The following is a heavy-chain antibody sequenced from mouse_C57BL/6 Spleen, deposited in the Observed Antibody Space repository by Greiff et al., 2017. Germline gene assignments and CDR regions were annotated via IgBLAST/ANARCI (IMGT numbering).Heavy chain of an antibody. V-gene: IGHV3-6*01. Sequence: EVKLQESGPGLVKPSPSLSLTCSVTGYSITSGYYWNWIRQFPGNKLEWMGYISYDGSNNYNPSLKNRISITRDTSKNQFFLKLNSVTPEDTATYYWAREGDYYGSDYFDYWGQGTTLTVSS. CDR2: ISYDGSN. D-gene: IGHD1-1*01. CDR1: GYSITSGYY. J-gene: IGHJ2*01. CDR3: AREGDYYGSDYFDY.